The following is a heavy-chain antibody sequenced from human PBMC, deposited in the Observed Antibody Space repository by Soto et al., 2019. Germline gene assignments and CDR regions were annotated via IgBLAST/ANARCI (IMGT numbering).Heavy chain of an antibody. D-gene: IGHD6-13*01. Sequence: GGSMRSSCAASGFTVCSYGMHWVRQDPGKGLEWVAVISYDGSNKYYADSVKGRFTISRDNSKNTLYLQMNSLRAEDTAVYYCANGGYSIVHNWFDPWGQGTLVTVSS. CDR1: GFTVCSYG. CDR3: ANGGYSIVHNWFDP. J-gene: IGHJ5*02. CDR2: ISYDGSNK. V-gene: IGHV3-30*18.